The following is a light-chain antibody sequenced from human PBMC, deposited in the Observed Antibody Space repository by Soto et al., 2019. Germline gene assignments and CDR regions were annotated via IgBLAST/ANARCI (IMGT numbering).Light chain of an antibody. Sequence: EVVITPSPATLSVSRGERATLSCSASQSVSSILAWYQHKPGQDPRLLIYGASTRYTGIPAWFSGSESGTTLTLTFISLPAEEFAVNYCQQYNNWPPETFGPGTKVDIK. CDR1: QSVSSI. V-gene: IGKV3-15*01. CDR2: GAS. CDR3: QQYNNWPPET. J-gene: IGKJ3*01.